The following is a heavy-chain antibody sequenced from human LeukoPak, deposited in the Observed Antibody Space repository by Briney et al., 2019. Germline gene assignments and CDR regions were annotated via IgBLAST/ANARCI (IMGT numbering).Heavy chain of an antibody. CDR1: GYTLTELS. D-gene: IGHD2-2*01. CDR3: ARRGYCSSTSCYPYYYYYYMDV. J-gene: IGHJ6*03. Sequence: ASVKVSCKVSGYTLTELSMHWVRQAPGKGLEWMGGFDPEDGETIYAQKFQGRVTMTEDTSTDTAYMELSSLRSEDTAVYYCARRGYCSSTSCYPYYYYYYMDVWGKGTTVTVSS. CDR2: FDPEDGET. V-gene: IGHV1-24*01.